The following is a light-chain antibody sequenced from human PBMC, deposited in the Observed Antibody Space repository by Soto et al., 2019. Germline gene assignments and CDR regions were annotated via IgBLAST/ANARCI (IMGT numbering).Light chain of an antibody. CDR1: QTFGRTY. CDR2: DAS. Sequence: ESVLTQSQGTLSLSPGERVTLSCRASQTFGRTYLAWYQQKPGQSPRLLIYDASSRATGIPDRFSGSGSGTDFTLTISSLVPEDFAVYYCQQFGTSPLYTFGQGTQLEIK. CDR3: QQFGTSPLYT. V-gene: IGKV3-20*01. J-gene: IGKJ2*01.